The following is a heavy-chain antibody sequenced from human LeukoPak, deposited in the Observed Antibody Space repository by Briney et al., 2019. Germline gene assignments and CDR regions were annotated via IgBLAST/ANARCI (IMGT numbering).Heavy chain of an antibody. Sequence: PSETLSLTCTVSGGSISSYYWSWIRQPPGKGLEWIGYIYTSGSTNYNPSLKKQVTISVDTSKNQFSLKLSSVTAADTDVYYCARHRGYCSSTSCSQVGYFQHWGQGTLVTVSS. V-gene: IGHV4-4*09. D-gene: IGHD2-2*01. J-gene: IGHJ1*01. CDR3: ARHRGYCSSTSCSQVGYFQH. CDR1: GGSISSYY. CDR2: IYTSGST.